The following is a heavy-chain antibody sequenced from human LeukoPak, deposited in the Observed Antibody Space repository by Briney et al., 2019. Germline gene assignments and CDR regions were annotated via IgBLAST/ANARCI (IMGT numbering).Heavy chain of an antibody. CDR3: ARDHSSSWYYYYYMDV. D-gene: IGHD6-6*01. CDR1: GYSFTSYG. V-gene: IGHV1-18*01. Sequence: GESLKISCKGSGYSFTSYGISWVRQAPGQGLEWMGWISAYNGNTNYAQKLQGRVTMTTDTSTSTAYMELRSLRSDDTAVYYCARDHSSSWYYYYYMDVWGKGTTVTVSS. J-gene: IGHJ6*03. CDR2: ISAYNGNT.